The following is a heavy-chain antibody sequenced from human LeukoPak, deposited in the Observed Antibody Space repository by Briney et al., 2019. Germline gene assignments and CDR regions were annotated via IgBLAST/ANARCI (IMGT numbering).Heavy chain of an antibody. J-gene: IGHJ6*03. CDR3: ARDVARGVYYYYYMDV. CDR1: GGSLSSSSYY. D-gene: IGHD3-3*01. V-gene: IGHV4-39*07. Sequence: SETLSLTCTVSGGSLSSSSYYWGWIRQPPGKGLEWIGSIYYSGSTYYNPSLKSRVTMSVDTSKNQFSLKLSSVTAADTAVYYCARDVARGVYYYYYMDVWGKGTTVTVSS. CDR2: IYYSGST.